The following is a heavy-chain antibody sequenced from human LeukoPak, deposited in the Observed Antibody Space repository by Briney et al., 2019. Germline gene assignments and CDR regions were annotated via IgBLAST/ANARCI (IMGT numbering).Heavy chain of an antibody. D-gene: IGHD6-25*01. CDR2: IKQDGSEK. V-gene: IGHV3-7*01. J-gene: IGHJ4*02. Sequence: PGGSLRLSCAASGFTFSSYWMSWVRQAPGKGLECVANIKQDGSEKYYVGSVRGRFTLSRDNAKNSLYLQMNSLRVEDTAVYYCATSAARAIESWGQGTLVTVSS. CDR1: GFTFSSYW. CDR3: ATSAARAIES.